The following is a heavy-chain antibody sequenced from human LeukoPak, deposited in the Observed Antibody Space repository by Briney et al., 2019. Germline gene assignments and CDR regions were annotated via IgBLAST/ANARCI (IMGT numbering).Heavy chain of an antibody. D-gene: IGHD6-6*01. CDR3: ASQGKY. CDR2: ISTYNGDT. J-gene: IGHJ4*02. V-gene: IGHV1-18*01. Sequence: ASVKVSCKASGYTFTNYGISWVRQAPGQGLEWMGWISTYNGDTKYAQNLQGRVIMTTDTSTSTAYTELRSLRFDDTAVYYCASQGKYWGQGTLVTVSS. CDR1: GYTFTNYG.